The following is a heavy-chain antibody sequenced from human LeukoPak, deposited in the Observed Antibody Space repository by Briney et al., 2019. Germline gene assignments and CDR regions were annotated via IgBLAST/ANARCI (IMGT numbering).Heavy chain of an antibody. D-gene: IGHD3-10*01. CDR2: IYYSGST. V-gene: IGHV4-30-4*08. Sequence: SQTLSLTCTVSGGSISSGDYYWSWIRQPPGKGLEWIGYIYYSGSTYYNPSLKSRVTISVDTSKNQFSLRLSSVTAADTAVYYCARDQAPYGSGTGTYFDYWGQGTLVTVSS. CDR3: ARDQAPYGSGTGTYFDY. CDR1: GGSISSGDYY. J-gene: IGHJ4*02.